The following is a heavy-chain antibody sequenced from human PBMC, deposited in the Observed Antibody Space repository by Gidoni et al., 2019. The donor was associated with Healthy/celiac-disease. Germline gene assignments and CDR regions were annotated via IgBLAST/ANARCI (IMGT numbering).Heavy chain of an antibody. D-gene: IGHD3-10*01. J-gene: IGHJ6*02. Sequence: EVQLLESGGGLVQPGGSLRLSCAASGFTFSSYAMSWGRQAPGKGLEWVSAISGSGGSTYYADSVKRRFTISRDNSKNTLYLQMNSLRAEDTAVYYCAKDNVLLWFGELQPYYYYGMDVWGQGTTVTVSS. CDR2: ISGSGGST. CDR3: AKDNVLLWFGELQPYYYYGMDV. CDR1: GFTFSSYA. V-gene: IGHV3-23*01.